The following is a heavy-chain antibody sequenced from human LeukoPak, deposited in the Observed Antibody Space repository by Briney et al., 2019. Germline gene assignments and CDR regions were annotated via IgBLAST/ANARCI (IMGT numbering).Heavy chain of an antibody. CDR2: VHTSGTT. D-gene: IGHD2-21*02. CDR3: ARDLGQRGVVTAHYWYFDL. J-gene: IGHJ2*01. Sequence: SETLSLTCTVSGGSISTKYWSWIRQPAGKGLEWIGRVHTSGTTHYNPSLRSRVTISVDNSKNQFSLNLTSVTATDTAVYYRARDLGQRGVVTAHYWYFDLWGRGTLVTVSS. CDR1: GGSISTKY. V-gene: IGHV4-4*07.